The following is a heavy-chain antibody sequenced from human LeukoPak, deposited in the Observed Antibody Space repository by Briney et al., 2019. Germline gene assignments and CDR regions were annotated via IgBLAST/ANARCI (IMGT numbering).Heavy chain of an antibody. D-gene: IGHD1-26*01. CDR1: GFTVSSNY. Sequence: RGSLRLSCAASGFTVSSNYMSWVRQAPGKGLEWVSVIFSGGSTYYADSVKDRFTIYRDNSKNTLYLQMNSLRAEDTAVYYCARDQTRGSYYYGMDVWGQGTTVTVSS. CDR2: IFSGGST. V-gene: IGHV3-66*01. J-gene: IGHJ6*02. CDR3: ARDQTRGSYYYGMDV.